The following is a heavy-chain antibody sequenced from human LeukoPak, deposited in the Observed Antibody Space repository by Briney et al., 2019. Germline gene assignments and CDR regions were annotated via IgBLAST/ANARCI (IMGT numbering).Heavy chain of an antibody. V-gene: IGHV4-34*01. Sequence: SETLSLTCVVYGGSFSAYYWSWIRQPPGKGLEWVAEINHSGSTNYSPSLKGRVTISADTSKNQFSLKVNSVTAADTAVYYCARQIICSGGSCYPPRHMDVWGKGTTVTISS. CDR1: GGSFSAYY. CDR3: ARQIICSGGSCYPPRHMDV. J-gene: IGHJ6*03. CDR2: INHSGST. D-gene: IGHD2-15*01.